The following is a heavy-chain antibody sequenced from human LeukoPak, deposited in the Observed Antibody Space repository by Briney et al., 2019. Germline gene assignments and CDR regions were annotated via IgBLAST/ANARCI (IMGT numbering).Heavy chain of an antibody. CDR2: IYSDNT. Sequence: GGSLRLSCTVSGFTVSSNSMSWVRKAPGKGLEWVSFIYSDNTHYSDSVKGRFTISRDNSKNTLYLQMNSLRAEDTAVYYCARDRITRDFDYWGEGTLVTVSS. CDR3: ARDRITRDFDY. CDR1: GFTVSSNS. V-gene: IGHV3-53*01. J-gene: IGHJ4*02. D-gene: IGHD7-27*01.